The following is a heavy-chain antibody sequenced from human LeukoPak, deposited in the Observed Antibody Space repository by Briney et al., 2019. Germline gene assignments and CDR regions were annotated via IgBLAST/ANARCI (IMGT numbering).Heavy chain of an antibody. CDR3: TRADMQDFES. Sequence: GASVKVSCKASGYIFTNYFMHWVRQDPVRGLQWMGIINCDQGTATYAQEFRGRFTITRDTSTSTVYMDLSSLRSDDTAVYFCTRADMQDFESWGQGTLVRLST. CDR1: GYIFTNYF. D-gene: IGHD2-15*01. J-gene: IGHJ4*02. V-gene: IGHV1-46*01. CDR2: INCDQGTA.